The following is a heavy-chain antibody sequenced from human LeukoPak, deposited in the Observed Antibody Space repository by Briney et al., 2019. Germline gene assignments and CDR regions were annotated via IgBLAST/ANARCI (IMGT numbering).Heavy chain of an antibody. V-gene: IGHV3-15*01. CDR2: IKSKTDGGTT. J-gene: IGHJ4*02. D-gene: IGHD3-10*01. CDR1: GFTFSNAW. Sequence: GGSLRLSCAASGFTFSNAWMSWVRQAPGKGLEWVGRIKSKTDGGTTDYAAPVKGRFTISRDDSKNTLYLQMNSLKTEDTAVYNCTTDRLLWFGELFGYWGQGTLVTVSS. CDR3: TTDRLLWFGELFGY.